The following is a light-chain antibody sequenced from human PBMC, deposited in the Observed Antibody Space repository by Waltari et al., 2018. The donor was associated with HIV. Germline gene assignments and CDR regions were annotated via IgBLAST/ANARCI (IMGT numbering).Light chain of an antibody. CDR3: QAWDSSTVI. Sequence: SYDLTQPPSVSVSPGQTANLTCSGGTLGSNYASWYQQKPGQTPILVIFQDRKRPSGIPERFSGSSSGNIATLTISGTQAVDEADYFCQAWDSSTVIFGGGTNLTVL. CDR2: QDR. CDR1: TLGSNY. J-gene: IGLJ2*01. V-gene: IGLV3-1*01.